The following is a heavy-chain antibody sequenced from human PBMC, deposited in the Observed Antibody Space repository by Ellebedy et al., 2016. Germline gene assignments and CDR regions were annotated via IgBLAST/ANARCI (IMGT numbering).Heavy chain of an antibody. CDR2: IGGGGSDT. Sequence: GESLKISXAASGFTFSNNAMHWVRQRPGRGLEWVSGIGGGGSDTYYADSVKGRFTISRDNSKNTLSVQMNTLRDEDTAVYYCVKGDRNSGWGHWGQGTLVTVSS. CDR1: GFTFSNNA. CDR3: VKGDRNSGWGH. J-gene: IGHJ4*02. D-gene: IGHD6-19*01. V-gene: IGHV3-23*01.